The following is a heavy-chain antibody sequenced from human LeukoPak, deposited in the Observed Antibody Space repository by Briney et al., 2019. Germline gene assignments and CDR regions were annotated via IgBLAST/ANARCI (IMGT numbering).Heavy chain of an antibody. CDR1: GFTFSSYA. D-gene: IGHD3-22*01. V-gene: IGHV3-30-3*01. CDR3: ASPYDSSGSDAFDI. CDR2: ISYDGSNK. J-gene: IGHJ3*02. Sequence: GGSLRLSCAASGFTFSSYAMHWVRQAPGKGLEWVAVISYDGSNKYYADSVKGRFTISRGNSKNTLYLQMNSLRAEDTAVYYCASPYDSSGSDAFDIWGQGTMVTVSS.